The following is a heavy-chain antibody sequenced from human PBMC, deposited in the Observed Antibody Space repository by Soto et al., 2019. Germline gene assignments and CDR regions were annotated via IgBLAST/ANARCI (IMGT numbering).Heavy chain of an antibody. CDR3: ARLVCDGSRTSCYDYYYYGLDG. CDR2: IYYGGST. CDR1: DGSVSGGDYY. V-gene: IGHV4-39*01. J-gene: IGHJ6*02. D-gene: IGHD2-2*01. Sequence: PSATLSLTYPASDGSVSGGDYYWSWLRPPPGKGLEWIGSIYYGGSTYHSPSPKSRVTISVDTAKNQFSLKLSSVTAADTAVYYCARLVCDGSRTSCYDYYYYGLDGWGQGNTVTVS.